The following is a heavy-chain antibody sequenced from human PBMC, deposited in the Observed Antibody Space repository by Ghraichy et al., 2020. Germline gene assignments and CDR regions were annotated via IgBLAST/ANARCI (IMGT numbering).Heavy chain of an antibody. D-gene: IGHD2/OR15-2a*01. CDR3: ARDHKSMGGLI. CDR2: IKRDGGEK. Sequence: GGSLRLSCAASGFTFSSYWMSWVRQAPGKGLEWVANIKRDGGEKYYVDSVKGRFTVSRDNAKNSLYLQMNSLRAEDTAVYYCARDHKSMGGLIWGQGTMVTVSS. CDR1: GFTFSSYW. V-gene: IGHV3-7*01. J-gene: IGHJ3*02.